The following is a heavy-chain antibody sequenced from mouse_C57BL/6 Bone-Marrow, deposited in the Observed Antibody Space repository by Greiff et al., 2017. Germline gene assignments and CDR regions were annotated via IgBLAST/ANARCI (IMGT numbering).Heavy chain of an antibody. J-gene: IGHJ4*01. CDR3: SRRYYDYESYSMDY. Sequence: QVQLKESGAELVRPGTSVKVSCKASGYAFTNYLIEWVKQRPGQGLEWIGVINPGSGGTNYNEKFKGKATLTADKSSSTAYMQLSSLTSLNSAVYFFSRRYYDYESYSMDYWGQGTSVTVSS. CDR1: GYAFTNYL. D-gene: IGHD2-4*01. CDR2: INPGSGGT. V-gene: IGHV1-54*01.